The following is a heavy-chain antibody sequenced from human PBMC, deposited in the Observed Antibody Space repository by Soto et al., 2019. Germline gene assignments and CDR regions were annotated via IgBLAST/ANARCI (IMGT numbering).Heavy chain of an antibody. CDR2: IIPIFGTA. V-gene: IGHV1-69*13. J-gene: IGHJ4*02. D-gene: IGHD2-15*01. Sequence: SVKVSCKASGGTFSSYAISWVRQAPGQGQERMGGIIPIFGTANYAQKFQGRVTITADESTSTAYMELSSLRSEDTAVYYCARESRYCSGGSCYFLPGIDYWGQGTLVTVSS. CDR3: ARESRYCSGGSCYFLPGIDY. CDR1: GGTFSSYA.